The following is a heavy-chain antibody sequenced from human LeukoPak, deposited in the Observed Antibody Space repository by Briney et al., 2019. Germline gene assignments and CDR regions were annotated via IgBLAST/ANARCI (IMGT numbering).Heavy chain of an antibody. CDR2: VNPNSGNT. D-gene: IGHD3-3*01. V-gene: IGHV1-8*02. CDR1: GYTFTVPY. Sequence: ASVKVSCKASGYTFTVPYIHWVRQAPGQGLEWMGRVNPNSGNTGYAQKFQGRVTMTRNTSISTAYMELSSLRSEDTAVYYCARVPLAGFWSDYYRNWFDPWGQGTLVTVSS. J-gene: IGHJ5*02. CDR3: ARVPLAGFWSDYYRNWFDP.